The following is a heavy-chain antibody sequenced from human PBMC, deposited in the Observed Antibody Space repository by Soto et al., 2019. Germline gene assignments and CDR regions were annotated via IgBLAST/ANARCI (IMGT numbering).Heavy chain of an antibody. CDR3: ATNAGADGADDSFDI. V-gene: IGHV4-59*11. D-gene: IGHD3-9*01. Sequence: QVQLQESGPGLVKPSETLSLSCSVSGDPTAAHYWSWIRQPPGKGLEWIGLVSYSGRTNYNPSLSCRVSVSLGPPRNQFSLKLTSVTAADSAVYYCATNAGADGADDSFDIWGQGTLVTASS. CDR1: GDPTAAHY. J-gene: IGHJ4*03. CDR2: VSYSGRT.